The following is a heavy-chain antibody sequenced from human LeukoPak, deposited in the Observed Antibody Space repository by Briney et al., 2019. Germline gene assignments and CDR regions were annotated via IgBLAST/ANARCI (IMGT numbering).Heavy chain of an antibody. Sequence: GGSLRLSCAASGFTFSSYAMHWVRQAPGKGLEWVAVISYDGSNKYYADSVKGRFTISRDNSKNTLYLQMNSLRAEDTAVYYCAKDPLAGLGIPGYMDVWGKGTTVTVSS. CDR3: AKDPLAGLGIPGYMDV. CDR2: ISYDGSNK. D-gene: IGHD7-27*01. CDR1: GFTFSSYA. V-gene: IGHV3-30-3*01. J-gene: IGHJ6*03.